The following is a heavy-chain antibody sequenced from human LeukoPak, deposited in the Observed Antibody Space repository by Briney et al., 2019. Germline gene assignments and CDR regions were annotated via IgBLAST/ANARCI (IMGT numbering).Heavy chain of an antibody. CDR1: GFTFSTSD. CDR3: ARRVIFGVVTDAFDI. D-gene: IGHD3-3*01. CDR2: IGTVGDT. V-gene: IGHV3-13*01. Sequence: GGSLRLSCAASGFTFSTSDMHWVRQTPGKGLEWVSAIGTVGDTYYPGSVKGRFTISRDNAKNSLYLQMNSLRAEDTAVYYCARRVIFGVVTDAFDIWGQGTMVTVSS. J-gene: IGHJ3*02.